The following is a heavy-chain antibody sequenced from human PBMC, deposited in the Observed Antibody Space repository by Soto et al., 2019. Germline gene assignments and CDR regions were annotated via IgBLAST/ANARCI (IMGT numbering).Heavy chain of an antibody. CDR3: ARSYDDYGEVALARFDS. V-gene: IGHV1-18*01. CDR2: ISAHSGNT. J-gene: IGHJ4*02. D-gene: IGHD4-17*01. Sequence: QVQLVQSGAGVKKSGASVKVSCKASGYSFTSYGITWVRQAPGQGLEGMGWISAHSGNTNYAQKLQDRVTMITDTSTSTAYMELRSPRSDDTAVYYCARSYDDYGEVALARFDSWGQGTLVTVSS. CDR1: GYSFTSYG.